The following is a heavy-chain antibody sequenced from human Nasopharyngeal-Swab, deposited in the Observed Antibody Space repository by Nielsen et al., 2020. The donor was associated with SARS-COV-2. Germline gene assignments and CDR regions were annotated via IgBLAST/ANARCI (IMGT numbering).Heavy chain of an antibody. D-gene: IGHD5-18*01. V-gene: IGHV4-59*13. CDR1: GCPISTYY. CDR2: AYYTGST. J-gene: IGHJ4*02. Sequence: SETLSLTCTVSGCPISTYYWNWIRQPPGKGLEWIGYAYYTGSTNYNPSLKSRVTISVDTSKNQFSLNLSSVTAADTAVYYCARWGYTYGPFDYWGQGTLVTVSS. CDR3: ARWGYTYGPFDY.